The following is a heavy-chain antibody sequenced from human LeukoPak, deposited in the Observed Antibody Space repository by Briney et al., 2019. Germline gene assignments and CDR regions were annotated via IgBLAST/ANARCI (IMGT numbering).Heavy chain of an antibody. Sequence: GGSLRLSCTASGFTFGDYAMSWVRQAPGKGLEWVGFIRRKAYGGPTEYAASVKGRFTISRDDSKSIAYLQMNILKTEDTAVYYFTRDLRRGVTLDLDIAVASNDYWGQGTLVTVSS. CDR2: IRRKAYGGPT. CDR3: TRDLRRGVTLDLDIAVASNDY. CDR1: GFTFGDYA. D-gene: IGHD6-19*01. V-gene: IGHV3-49*04. J-gene: IGHJ4*02.